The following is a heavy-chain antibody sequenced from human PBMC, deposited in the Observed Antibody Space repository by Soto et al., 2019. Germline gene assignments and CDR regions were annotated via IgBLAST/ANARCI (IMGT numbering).Heavy chain of an antibody. CDR2: TIPMLSMA. J-gene: IGHJ4*01. CDR3: ATNSGSAPAPFDH. Sequence: QVQLVQSGAEVKKPGSSVKVSCSASGDTFSRYTISWVRQAPGQGPEWMGRTIPMLSMANYALKFQGRVGITEANATSTVDIVLSTLRSPDTAVYYCATNSGSAPAPFDHWGHGTLVTVAS. CDR1: GDTFSRYT. D-gene: IGHD3-10*01. V-gene: IGHV1-69*02.